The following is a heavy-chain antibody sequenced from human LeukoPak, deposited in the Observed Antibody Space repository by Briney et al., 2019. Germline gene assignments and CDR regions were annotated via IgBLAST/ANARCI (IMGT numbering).Heavy chain of an antibody. CDR1: GYTFTSYY. CDR3: ARGYDSSGYSNY. Sequence: ASVKVSCKACGYTFTSYYMHWVRQAPGQEREWMEITNPSGGSTSHAQKFQGRVTMTRDMSTSTVYMELSSLRSEDTAVYYCARGYDSSGYSNYWGQGTLVTVSS. CDR2: TNPSGGST. V-gene: IGHV1-46*01. J-gene: IGHJ4*02. D-gene: IGHD3-22*01.